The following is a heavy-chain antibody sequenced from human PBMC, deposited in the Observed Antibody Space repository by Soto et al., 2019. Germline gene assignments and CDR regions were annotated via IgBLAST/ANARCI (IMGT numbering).Heavy chain of an antibody. J-gene: IGHJ4*02. Sequence: ASVKVSCKASGYTFTSYGISWVRQAPGQGFEWMGWISAYNGNTNYAQKLQGRVTMTTDTSTSTAYMELRSLRSDDTAVYYCARVKGEPQMARPYYFDYWGQGTLVTVSS. CDR2: ISAYNGNT. CDR1: GYTFTSYG. V-gene: IGHV1-18*01. D-gene: IGHD3-16*01. CDR3: ARVKGEPQMARPYYFDY.